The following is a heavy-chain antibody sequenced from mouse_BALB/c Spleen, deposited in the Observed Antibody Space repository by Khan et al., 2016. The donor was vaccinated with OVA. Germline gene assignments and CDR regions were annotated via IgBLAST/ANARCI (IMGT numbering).Heavy chain of an antibody. D-gene: IGHD1-1*01. V-gene: IGHV3-2*02. CDR2: ISYSGNT. J-gene: IGHJ2*01. Sequence: EVQLVESGPGLVKPSQSLSLICTVTGYSITSDYAWNWIRQFPGNKLEWMGFISYSGNTNYNPYLKSRISITRDTSKNQFFLHLNSVTTEDTATYYCARVYGGDFDYWGQGTTLTVSS. CDR1: GYSITSDYA. CDR3: ARVYGGDFDY.